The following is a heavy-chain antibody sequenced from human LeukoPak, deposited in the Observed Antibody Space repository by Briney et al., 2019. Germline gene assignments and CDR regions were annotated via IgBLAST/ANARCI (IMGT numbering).Heavy chain of an antibody. Sequence: GGSLRLSCAASGFTFSSYAMHCVRQAPGKGLEWVAVISYDGSNKYYADSVKGRFTISRDNSKNTLYLQMNSLRAEDTAVYYCARDCNSYLDYWGQGTLVTVSS. CDR3: ARDCNSYLDY. V-gene: IGHV3-30-3*01. J-gene: IGHJ4*02. CDR2: ISYDGSNK. CDR1: GFTFSSYA. D-gene: IGHD2/OR15-2a*01.